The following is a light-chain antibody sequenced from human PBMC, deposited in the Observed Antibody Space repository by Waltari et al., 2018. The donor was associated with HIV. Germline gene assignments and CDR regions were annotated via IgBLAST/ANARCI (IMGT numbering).Light chain of an antibody. CDR1: QNVSSN. J-gene: IGKJ5*01. CDR3: QQYKKWPLT. Sequence: EIVMMQSPATLSVSPGERATLSCRPSQNVSSNLAWYQQKVGQAPRLLMFGASTGATGIPTRFSESGSGTEFTLTISSLQSEDFAVYYGQQYKKWPLTFGQGTRLEIK. V-gene: IGKV3D-15*01. CDR2: GAS.